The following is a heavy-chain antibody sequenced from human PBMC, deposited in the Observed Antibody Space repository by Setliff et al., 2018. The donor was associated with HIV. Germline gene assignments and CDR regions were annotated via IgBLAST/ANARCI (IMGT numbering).Heavy chain of an antibody. Sequence: GGSLRLSCAASGFTFDDYGMRWVRQAPGKGLEWVSGINWNGGSTGYADSVKGRFTISRDNAKNSLYLQMNNLRAEDTAVYYCARGIYTGYGHFDYWGQGTLVTVS. J-gene: IGHJ4*02. CDR1: GFTFDDYG. D-gene: IGHD5-12*01. CDR2: INWNGGST. CDR3: ARGIYTGYGHFDY. V-gene: IGHV3-20*04.